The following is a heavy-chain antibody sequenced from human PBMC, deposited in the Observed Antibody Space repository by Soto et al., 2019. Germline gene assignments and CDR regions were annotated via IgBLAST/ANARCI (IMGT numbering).Heavy chain of an antibody. V-gene: IGHV3-30*03. CDR2: ISFDGSNK. J-gene: IGHJ4*02. CDR3: ARDALVRGVHPPDY. Sequence: QVQLVESGGGVVQPGRSLRLSCEGSGFTSSSYVMHWVRQAPGKGLEWVALISFDGSNKYYADSVKGRFTISRDNSKNTLYLQMNSLRAEDTAVYYCARDALVRGVHPPDYWGQGTLVTVSS. D-gene: IGHD3-10*01. CDR1: GFTSSSYV.